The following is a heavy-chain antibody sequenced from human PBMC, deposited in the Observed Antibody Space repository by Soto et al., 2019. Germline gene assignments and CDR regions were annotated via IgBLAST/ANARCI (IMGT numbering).Heavy chain of an antibody. CDR1: GGTFSSYA. Sequence: GASVKVSCKASGGTFSSYAISWVRQAPGQGLEWMGGIIPIFGTANYAQKFQGRVTITADESTSTAYMELSSLRSEDTAVYYCARVMSRGHGMDVWGQGTTVTVSS. D-gene: IGHD3-16*01. J-gene: IGHJ6*02. CDR2: IIPIFGTA. V-gene: IGHV1-69*13. CDR3: ARVMSRGHGMDV.